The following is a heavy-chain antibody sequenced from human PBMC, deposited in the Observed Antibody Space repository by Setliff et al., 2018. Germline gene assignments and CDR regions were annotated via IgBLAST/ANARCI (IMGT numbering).Heavy chain of an antibody. CDR2: INHSGST. CDR1: GGSFSGYY. Sequence: SETLFLTCAVYGGSFSGYYWSWIRQPPGKGLEWIGEINHSGSTNYNQSLKSRVTLSVDTSKNQFSLQLTSVTAADTAIYYCARGGGSVLPNYYYFNYMDVWGKGTTVTVSS. J-gene: IGHJ6*03. V-gene: IGHV4-34*01. D-gene: IGHD2-15*01. CDR3: ARGGGSVLPNYYYFNYMDV.